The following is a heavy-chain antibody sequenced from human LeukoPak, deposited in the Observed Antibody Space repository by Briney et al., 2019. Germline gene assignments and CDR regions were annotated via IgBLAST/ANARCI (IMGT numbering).Heavy chain of an antibody. J-gene: IGHJ3*02. CDR3: ASAVTGTYGTFDI. CDR1: GGSITSYY. D-gene: IGHD1/OR15-1a*01. V-gene: IGHV4-59*08. CDR2: IYYSGST. Sequence: SETLSLTCTVSGGSITSYYWSWIRQPPGKGLEWIGYIYYSGSTNYNPSLKGRVTISADMSKNQFSLKLTSVTAADTAVYYCASAVTGTYGTFDIWGPGTMVTVSS.